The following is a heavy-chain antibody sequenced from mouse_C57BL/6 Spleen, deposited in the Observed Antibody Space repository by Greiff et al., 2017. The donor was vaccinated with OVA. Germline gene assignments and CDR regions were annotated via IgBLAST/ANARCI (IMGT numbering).Heavy chain of an antibody. CDR3: ARGEFETTVVAPY. CDR1: GYSITSGYY. D-gene: IGHD1-1*01. CDR2: ISYDGSN. Sequence: EVQLVESGPGLVKPSQSLSLTCSVTGYSITSGYYWNWIRQFPGNKLEWMGYISYDGSNNYNPSLKNRISITRDTSKNQFFLKLNSVTTEDTATYYCARGEFETTVVAPYWGQGTLVTVSA. V-gene: IGHV3-6*01. J-gene: IGHJ3*01.